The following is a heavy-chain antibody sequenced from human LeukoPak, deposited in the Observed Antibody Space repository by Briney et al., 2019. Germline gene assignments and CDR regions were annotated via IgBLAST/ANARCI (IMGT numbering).Heavy chain of an antibody. CDR3: ARHTRPTAAGTGFGPNWFDH. J-gene: IGHJ5*02. D-gene: IGHD6-13*01. CDR2: MSYSGST. CDR1: GVSISSSSYY. Sequence: PSETLSLTCTVSGVSISSSSYYWGWIRQPPGKGLEWIGSMSYSGSTYYNPSLKSRITISVDTSKNQFSLKLSSVTAANTAVYYCARHTRPTAAGTGFGPNWFDHWGQGTLVTVSS. V-gene: IGHV4-39*01.